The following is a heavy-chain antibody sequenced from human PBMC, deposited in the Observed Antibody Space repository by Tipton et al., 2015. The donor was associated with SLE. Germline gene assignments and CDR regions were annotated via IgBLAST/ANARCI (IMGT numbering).Heavy chain of an antibody. CDR2: IKHRGST. CDR3: VRVTMVQGVTPDY. J-gene: IGHJ4*02. CDR1: GGSFSGYY. Sequence: TLSLTCAVYGGSFSGYYWSWIRQPPGKGLEWIGEIKHRGSTNYNPSLKRRVAISVDTSKNQFSLKLSSVTAADTAVYYCVRVTMVQGVTPDYWGQGTLVTVSS. D-gene: IGHD3-10*01. V-gene: IGHV4-34*01.